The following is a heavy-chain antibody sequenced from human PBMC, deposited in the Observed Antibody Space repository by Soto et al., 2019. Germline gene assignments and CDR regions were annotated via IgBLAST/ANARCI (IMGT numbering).Heavy chain of an antibody. Sequence: QVQLQESGPGLVEPSGTLSLTCTVSGDSISSDYYWSWVRQPPGKRLEWIGEIYHTGTTNYNPSLKSRVSISRDRSKNQFSLKLNSVTAADTAVYYCAKDTHWGLGYWGQGTLVTVSS. CDR3: AKDTHWGLGY. V-gene: IGHV4-4*02. J-gene: IGHJ4*02. CDR1: GDSISSDYY. CDR2: IYHTGTT. D-gene: IGHD7-27*01.